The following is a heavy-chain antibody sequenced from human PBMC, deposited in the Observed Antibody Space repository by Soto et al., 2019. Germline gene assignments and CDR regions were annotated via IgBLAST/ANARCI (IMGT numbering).Heavy chain of an antibody. CDR3: ARDRYFYYYGSGSPVYFDY. Sequence: PGGSLRLSCAASGFTFSSYSMNWVRQAPGKGLEWVSYISSSSSTIYYADSVKGRFTISRDNAKNSLYLQMNSLRAEDTAVYYCARDRYFYYYGSGSPVYFDYWGQGTLVTVSS. CDR1: GFTFSSYS. D-gene: IGHD3-10*01. CDR2: ISSSSSTI. V-gene: IGHV3-48*01. J-gene: IGHJ4*02.